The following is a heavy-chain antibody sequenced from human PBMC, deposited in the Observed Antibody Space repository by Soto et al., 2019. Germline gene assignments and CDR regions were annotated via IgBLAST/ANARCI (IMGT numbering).Heavy chain of an antibody. Sequence: GWSLRLSCAASGFTFSSYGMHLVRQAPGKGLEWVAVIWYDGSNKYYADSVKGRFTISRDNSKNTLYLQMNSLRAEDTAVYYCARSIAVAGQFVEYWGKGTLVTVSS. CDR1: GFTFSSYG. CDR3: ARSIAVAGQFVEY. D-gene: IGHD6-19*01. J-gene: IGHJ4*02. V-gene: IGHV3-33*01. CDR2: IWYDGSNK.